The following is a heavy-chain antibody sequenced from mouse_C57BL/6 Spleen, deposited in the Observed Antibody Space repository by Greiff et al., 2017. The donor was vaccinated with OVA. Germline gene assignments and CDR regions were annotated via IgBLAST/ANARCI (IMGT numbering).Heavy chain of an antibody. D-gene: IGHD2-5*01. Sequence: EVQLVESGGGLVKPGGSLKLSCAASGFTFSSYAMSWVRQTPEKRLEWVATISDGGSYTYYPDNVKGRFTISRDNAKNNLYLQMSHLKSEDTAMYYCAREGYYSNYEAMDYWGQGTSVTVSS. J-gene: IGHJ4*01. CDR3: AREGYYSNYEAMDY. CDR2: ISDGGSYT. V-gene: IGHV5-4*01. CDR1: GFTFSSYA.